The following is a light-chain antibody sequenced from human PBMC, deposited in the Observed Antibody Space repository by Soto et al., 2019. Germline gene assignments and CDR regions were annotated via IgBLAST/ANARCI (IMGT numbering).Light chain of an antibody. CDR1: QSISKW. V-gene: IGKV1-5*01. CDR3: QQYSTFPRT. J-gene: IGKJ1*01. Sequence: DTQMTQSPSTLSASVGVRVVIACLASQSISKWLAWYQQKPGRAPNFLIYDASTLESGVPSRFSGSGSGTEFTLTITNLQPDDFATFYCQQYSTFPRTFGQGTKVDIK. CDR2: DAS.